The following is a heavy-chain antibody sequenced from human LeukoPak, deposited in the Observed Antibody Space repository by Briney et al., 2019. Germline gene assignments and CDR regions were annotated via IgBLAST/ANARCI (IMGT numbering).Heavy chain of an antibody. Sequence: GGSLRLSCVASGFTFSSHGFHWVRQAPGKGLEWVAIIWYDGINKYYADAVKGRFTISRDNSKNTLSLQMNSLRAEYTAVYYCARINDNHFDYWGQGTLVTVSS. V-gene: IGHV3-33*01. D-gene: IGHD1-1*01. CDR1: GFTFSSHG. J-gene: IGHJ4*02. CDR2: IWYDGINK. CDR3: ARINDNHFDY.